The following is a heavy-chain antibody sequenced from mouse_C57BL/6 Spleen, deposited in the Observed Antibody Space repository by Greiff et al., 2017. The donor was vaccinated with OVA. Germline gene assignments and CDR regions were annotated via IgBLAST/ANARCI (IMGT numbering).Heavy chain of an antibody. D-gene: IGHD3-3*01. CDR3: ARLGTRKFDY. V-gene: IGHV1-54*01. J-gene: IGHJ2*01. CDR1: GYAFTNYL. CDR2: INPGSGGT. Sequence: VQLQQSGAELVRPGPSVKVSCKASGYAFTNYLIEWVKQRPGQGLEWIGVINPGSGGTNYNEKFKGKATLTADKSSSTAYMQLSSLTSEDSAVYFCARLGTRKFDYWGQGTTLTVSS.